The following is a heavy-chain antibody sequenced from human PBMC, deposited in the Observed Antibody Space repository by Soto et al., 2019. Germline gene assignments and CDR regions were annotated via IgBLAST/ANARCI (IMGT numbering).Heavy chain of an antibody. CDR3: AADKGRIAAAGTLAYYYGMDV. J-gene: IGHJ6*02. CDR1: GFTFTSSA. CDR2: IVVGSGNT. V-gene: IGHV1-58*02. D-gene: IGHD6-13*01. Sequence: ASVKVSCKASGFTFTSSAMQCVRQARGQRLEWIGWIVVGSGNTNYAQKFQERVTITRDMSTSTAYMELSSLRSEDTAVYYCAADKGRIAAAGTLAYYYGMDVWGQGTTVTVSS.